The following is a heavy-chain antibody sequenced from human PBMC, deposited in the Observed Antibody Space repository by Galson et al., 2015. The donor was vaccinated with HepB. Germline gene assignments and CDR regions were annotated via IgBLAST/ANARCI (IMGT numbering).Heavy chain of an antibody. CDR3: ARGTGYYYGKFDY. CDR2: IWYDGSNE. D-gene: IGHD3-10*01. J-gene: IGHJ4*02. CDR1: GFTFSGYG. V-gene: IGHV3-33*01. Sequence: SLRLSCAASGFTFSGYGMHWVRQAPGKGLEWVAVIWYDGSNEYYADFVKGRFTISRDNSKNTLYLQMNSLRAEDTAVYYCARGTGYYYGKFDYWGQGTLVTVSS.